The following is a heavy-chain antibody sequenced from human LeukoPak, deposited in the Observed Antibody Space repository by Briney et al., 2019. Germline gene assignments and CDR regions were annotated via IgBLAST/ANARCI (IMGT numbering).Heavy chain of an antibody. D-gene: IGHD5-12*01. Sequence: SVKVSYKASGGTFSSYAISWVRQAPGQGLEWMGGIIPIFGTANYAQKFQGRVTITADESTSTAYMELSSLRSEDTAVYYCARDRMVATISPQGAILDYWGQGTLVTVSS. V-gene: IGHV1-69*13. CDR3: ARDRMVATISPQGAILDY. CDR2: IIPIFGTA. J-gene: IGHJ4*02. CDR1: GGTFSSYA.